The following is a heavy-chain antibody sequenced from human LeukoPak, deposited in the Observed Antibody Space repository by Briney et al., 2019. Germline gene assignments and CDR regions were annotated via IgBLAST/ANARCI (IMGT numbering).Heavy chain of an antibody. J-gene: IGHJ5*02. V-gene: IGHV4-38-2*02. CDR1: DYSINSDYY. Sequence: SETRSLTCNVSDYSINSDYYWAWIRQPPGKGLEWIGDMFYSGSTSYNPSLKSRVSISLDTSKNQFSLKLGSVTAADTALYYCARDHRVYHWFDPWGQGTLVTVSS. D-gene: IGHD3-16*02. CDR2: MFYSGST. CDR3: ARDHRVYHWFDP.